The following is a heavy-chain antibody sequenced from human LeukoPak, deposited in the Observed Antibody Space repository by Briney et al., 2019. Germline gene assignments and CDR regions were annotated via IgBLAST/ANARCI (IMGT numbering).Heavy chain of an antibody. J-gene: IGHJ4*02. V-gene: IGHV3-64*01. CDR3: ARGHYCSSTSCYAFDY. D-gene: IGHD2-2*01. CDR1: GFTFSTHD. CDR2: ISSDGGST. Sequence: PGGSLRLSCAASGFTFSTHDMHWVRQAPGKGLEYVSSISSDGGSTYYAKSVKGRFTISRDNSKNTQYLQMGSLRAEDMAVYYCARGHYCSSTSCYAFDYWGQGTLVTVSS.